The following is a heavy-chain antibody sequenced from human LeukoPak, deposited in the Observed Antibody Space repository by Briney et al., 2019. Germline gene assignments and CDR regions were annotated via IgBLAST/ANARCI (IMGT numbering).Heavy chain of an antibody. CDR2: INEDGSEK. Sequence: GGSPRLSCEVSGFTFRTQWMDWVRQAPGRGLEWVANINEDGSEKYYVDSVKGRFTIFRDNIKNSLYLQMNSLRAEDTAVYYCSRALEVWGKGTTVTVSS. J-gene: IGHJ6*04. CDR1: GFTFRTQW. CDR3: SRALEV. V-gene: IGHV3-7*01.